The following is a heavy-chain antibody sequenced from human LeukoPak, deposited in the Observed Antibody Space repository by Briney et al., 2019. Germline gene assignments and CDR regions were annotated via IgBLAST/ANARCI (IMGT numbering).Heavy chain of an antibody. CDR2: MNPNSGNT. J-gene: IGHJ5*02. V-gene: IGHV1-8*02. CDR3: ARRITMIVVVGRTDWFDP. CDR1: GGTFSSYD. D-gene: IGHD3-22*01. Sequence: ASVKVSCKASGGTFSSYDINWVRQATGQGLEWMGWMNPNSGNTGYAQKFQGRVTMTRNTSISTAYMELSSLRSEDTAVYYCARRITMIVVVGRTDWFDPWGQGTLVTVSS.